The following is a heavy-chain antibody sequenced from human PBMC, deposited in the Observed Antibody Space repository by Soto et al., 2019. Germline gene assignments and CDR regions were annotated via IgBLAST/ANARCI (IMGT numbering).Heavy chain of an antibody. V-gene: IGHV3-23*01. CDR3: AKGRSYYYYYGVDV. Sequence: PGGSLRLSCAASGFTFGTYAMTWVRQAPGKGLEWVSSLIDSGASTYYADSVQGRFTISRDNSKSTLYLQMNSLRAEDTALYYCAKGRSYYYYYGVDVWVQGTTVTVSS. CDR2: LIDSGAST. CDR1: GFTFGTYA. J-gene: IGHJ6*02.